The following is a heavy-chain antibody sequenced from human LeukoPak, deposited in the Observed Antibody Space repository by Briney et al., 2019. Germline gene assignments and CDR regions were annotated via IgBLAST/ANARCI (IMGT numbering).Heavy chain of an antibody. V-gene: IGHV4-38-2*01. D-gene: IGHD4-11*01. J-gene: IGHJ6*03. Sequence: SETLSLTCAVSGYSISSGYYWGWIRQPPGQGLEWIGSIYHSGSTNYNPSLKSRVTISVDTSKNQFSLKLSSVTAADTAVHYCARVRNDYSNSAYSVGAFFGRGYYMDVWGKGTTVTVSS. CDR1: GYSISSGYY. CDR3: ARVRNDYSNSAYSVGAFFGRGYYMDV. CDR2: IYHSGST.